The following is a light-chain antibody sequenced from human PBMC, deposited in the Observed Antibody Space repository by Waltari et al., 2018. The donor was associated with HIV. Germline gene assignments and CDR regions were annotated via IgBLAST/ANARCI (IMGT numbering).Light chain of an antibody. CDR2: GAS. Sequence: EIVMTQSPATLSVSVGERVTLSCRASQSVNSNLAWYQQKPGQAPRLLIYGASTRADGIPARYSGSGSGTEFTLTISSLQSEDFAVYYCQRYNNWPPAWTFGQGTKVEIK. CDR1: QSVNSN. CDR3: QRYNNWPPAWT. V-gene: IGKV3-15*01. J-gene: IGKJ1*01.